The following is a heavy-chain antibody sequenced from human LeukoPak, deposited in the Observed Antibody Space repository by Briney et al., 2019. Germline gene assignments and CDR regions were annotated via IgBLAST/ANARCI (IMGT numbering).Heavy chain of an antibody. D-gene: IGHD6-19*01. Sequence: SETLSLTCTVSGGSISSGGYYWSWIRQHPGKGLEWIGYIYYSGSTYYNPSLKSRVTISVDTSKNQFSLKLSSVTAADTAVYYCARDWVQRAVAGNFGMDVWGQGTAVTVSS. V-gene: IGHV4-31*03. J-gene: IGHJ6*02. CDR2: IYYSGST. CDR3: ARDWVQRAVAGNFGMDV. CDR1: GGSISSGGYY.